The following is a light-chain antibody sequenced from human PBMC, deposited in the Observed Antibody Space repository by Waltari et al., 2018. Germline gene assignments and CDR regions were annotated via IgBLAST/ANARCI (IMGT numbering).Light chain of an antibody. CDR2: SAS. Sequence: IQLTQSPSSLSASVGDTVSITCRASQGVGRDLAWYQQKPGRAPQLLIYSASIFQGGVPSRFSGSGSGTDCTLTISSLQPEDFATYYCQHLNSFPPTFGGGTRVEVK. V-gene: IGKV1-9*01. CDR1: QGVGRD. J-gene: IGKJ4*01. CDR3: QHLNSFPPT.